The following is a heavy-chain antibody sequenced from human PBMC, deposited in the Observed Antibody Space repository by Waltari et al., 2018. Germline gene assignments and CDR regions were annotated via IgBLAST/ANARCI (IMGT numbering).Heavy chain of an antibody. CDR1: GFTFSSYA. CDR2: ISGSGGST. CDR3: AKDLRGGPEGLKDIVVVVAATLSGNY. V-gene: IGHV3-23*01. Sequence: EVQLLESGGGLVQPGGSLRLSCAASGFTFSSYAMSWVHQAPGKGLEWVSGISGSGGSTYYAYSVKGRFTISRDNSKNTLYLQMNSLRAEDTAVYYCAKDLRGGPEGLKDIVVVVAATLSGNYWGQGTLVTVSS. D-gene: IGHD2-15*01. J-gene: IGHJ4*02.